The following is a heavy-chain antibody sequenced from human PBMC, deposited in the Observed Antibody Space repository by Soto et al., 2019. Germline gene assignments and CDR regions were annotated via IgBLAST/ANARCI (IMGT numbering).Heavy chain of an antibody. CDR1: GFTFYDYA. CDR3: XXXXXXXXXXXXXXXXV. V-gene: IGHV3-9*01. Sequence: EVQLVEFGGGLVQPGRSLRLSCAASGFTFYDYAMXXVXQAXXXXLXXXXGINWNSGSIGYADSVKGRFTISRDNXXXXXXXXXXXXXXXXXXXXXXXXXXXXXXXXXXXXXXVWGQGTTVTVSS. CDR2: INWNSGSI. J-gene: IGHJ6*02.